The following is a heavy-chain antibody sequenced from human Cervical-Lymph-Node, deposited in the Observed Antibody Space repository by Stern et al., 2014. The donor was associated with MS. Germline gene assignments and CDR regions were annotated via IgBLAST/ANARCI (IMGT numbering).Heavy chain of an antibody. J-gene: IGHJ2*01. V-gene: IGHV3-30-3*01. CDR1: GFTFSAYA. Sequence: VQLVESGGGVVQPGRSLRLSCAASGFTFSAYAMHWVRQAPGKGLEWVSVISYDGAKKYYADSVKGRFTISRDNPKKTLYLRMNSLRSEDTAVYYCARQMTHGPCDLWGRGTLVTVSS. D-gene: IGHD2-21*02. CDR3: ARQMTHGPCDL. CDR2: ISYDGAKK.